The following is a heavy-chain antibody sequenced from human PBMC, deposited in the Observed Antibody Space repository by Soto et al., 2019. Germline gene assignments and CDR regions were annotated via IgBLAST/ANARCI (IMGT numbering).Heavy chain of an antibody. D-gene: IGHD3-3*01. J-gene: IGHJ4*02. Sequence: SETLSLTCSVSGGYISSTSYYWAWIRQSPGTGLQWIGSLYYTGSTYYNPSLKGRVDISADTSKNQFFLRLTSVTAADTAVYYCARGLRWTRTFDFWGPGALVTVSS. CDR3: ARGLRWTRTFDF. CDR1: GGYISSTSYY. CDR2: LYYTGST. V-gene: IGHV4-39*01.